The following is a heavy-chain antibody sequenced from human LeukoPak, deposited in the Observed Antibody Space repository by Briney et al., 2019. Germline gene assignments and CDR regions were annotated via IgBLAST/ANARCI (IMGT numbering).Heavy chain of an antibody. D-gene: IGHD2-2*01. Sequence: PGGSLRLSCAASGFTVSSNYMSWVRQAPGKGLEWVSVIYSGGSTYYADSVKGRFTISRDNSKNTLYLQMNSLRAEDTAVYYCARVRRREYQLLDFDYWGQGTLVTVSS. CDR1: GFTVSSNY. CDR3: ARVRRREYQLLDFDY. CDR2: IYSGGST. J-gene: IGHJ4*02. V-gene: IGHV3-53*01.